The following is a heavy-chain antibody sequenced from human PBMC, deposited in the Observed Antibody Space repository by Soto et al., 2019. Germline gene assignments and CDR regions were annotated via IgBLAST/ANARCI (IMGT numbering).Heavy chain of an antibody. CDR2: ISAYNGNT. CDR3: ARDGQAKYGDYDY. Sequence: ASVKVTCKASRYTFTSSGISRGRQAPGQGLEWMGCISAYNGNTNYAQQLQGTVTMTTYTSPNPSYMEQRRLRFDATPVYYCARDGQAKYGDYDYWGQGTLVTVSS. D-gene: IGHD4-17*01. J-gene: IGHJ4*02. V-gene: IGHV1-18*01. CDR1: RYTFTSSG.